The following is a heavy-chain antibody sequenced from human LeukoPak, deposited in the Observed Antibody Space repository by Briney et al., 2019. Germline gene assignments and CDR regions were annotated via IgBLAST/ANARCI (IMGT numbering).Heavy chain of an antibody. CDR2: ISISGSKT. V-gene: IGHV3-23*01. J-gene: IGHJ4*02. Sequence: GGSLRLSCAASEFDFSSHAMTWVRQAPGKGLEWVSAISISGSKTYYADSVKGRFTIPRDNSKNTLYLQMNSLRAEDTAVYYCAKYVWGSYRQRGYFDYWGQGTLVTVSS. CDR1: EFDFSSHA. D-gene: IGHD3-16*02. CDR3: AKYVWGSYRQRGYFDY.